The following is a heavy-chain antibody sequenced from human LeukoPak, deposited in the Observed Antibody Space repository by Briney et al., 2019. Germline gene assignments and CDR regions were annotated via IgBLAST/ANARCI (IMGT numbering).Heavy chain of an antibody. Sequence: GGSLRLSCAASGFTFSSYEMNWVRQAPGKGLEWVAYISVVGDTLFYTDSVKGRFTISRDNAENSLFLQMNSLRAKDSAIYYCARGWFDNWGQGTLVTVSS. CDR2: ISVVGDTL. CDR3: ARGWFDN. J-gene: IGHJ4*02. CDR1: GFTFSSYE. V-gene: IGHV3-48*03.